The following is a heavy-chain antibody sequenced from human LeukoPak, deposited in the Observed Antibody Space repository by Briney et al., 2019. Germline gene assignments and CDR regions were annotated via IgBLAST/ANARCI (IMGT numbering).Heavy chain of an antibody. CDR1: GFTFSSYS. D-gene: IGHD3-10*01. J-gene: IGHJ5*02. CDR2: ISSSSSYI. Sequence: PGGSLRLSCAASGFTFSSYSMNWVRQAPGKGLEWVSSISSSSSYIYYADSVKGRFTISRDNAKNSLYLQMNSLRAEDTAVYYCARDQNYYGSGSYSRDVPAFDPWGQGTLVTVSS. V-gene: IGHV3-21*01. CDR3: ARDQNYYGSGSYSRDVPAFDP.